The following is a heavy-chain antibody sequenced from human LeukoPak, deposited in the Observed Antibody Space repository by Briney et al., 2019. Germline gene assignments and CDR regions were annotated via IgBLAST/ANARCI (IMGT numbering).Heavy chain of an antibody. CDR3: ARYHSAWKTDDY. V-gene: IGHV3-7*03. CDR2: IKQDGSDK. J-gene: IGHJ4*02. D-gene: IGHD6-19*01. CDR1: GFTFNSYW. Sequence: PGGSLRLSCAASGFTFNSYWMTWVRQAPGKGLEWVADIKQDGSDKYYAGSVKGRFTISRDNAKNSLYLQMNSLRAEDTAVYFCARYHSAWKTDDYWGQGTLVTVSS.